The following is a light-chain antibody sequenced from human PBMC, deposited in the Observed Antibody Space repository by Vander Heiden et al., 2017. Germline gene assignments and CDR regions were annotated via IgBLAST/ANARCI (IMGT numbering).Light chain of an antibody. V-gene: IGLV3-19*01. CDR3: NSRDSSGNRVV. J-gene: IGLJ2*01. CDR2: GEN. CDR1: SLNKFF. Sequence: SSELTQDPAVPVALGPTVWITSLGDSLNKFFANWYRQRPGQAPVLVLYGENNRPSGTPDRFSGSSSGNTASLTISEIQAEDEADYYCNSRDSSGNRVVFGGGTRLTVL.